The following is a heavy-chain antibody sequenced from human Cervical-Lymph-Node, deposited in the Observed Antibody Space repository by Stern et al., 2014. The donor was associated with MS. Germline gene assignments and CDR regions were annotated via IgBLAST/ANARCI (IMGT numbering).Heavy chain of an antibody. J-gene: IGHJ5*02. CDR1: GGSFTSSDW. CDR3: ARLVTSTGNHNWFDP. V-gene: IGHV4-4*02. D-gene: IGHD1-1*01. CDR2: IYYSGAT. Sequence: QVQLQESGPGLVKPSGTLSLMCAVSGGSFTSSDWWSWVRQSPGKGLEWIGDIYYSGATKYNPSLSSRVTMSLDRSNNQFSLNLSSVTAADTAVYFCARLVTSTGNHNWFDPWGQGTLVTVSS.